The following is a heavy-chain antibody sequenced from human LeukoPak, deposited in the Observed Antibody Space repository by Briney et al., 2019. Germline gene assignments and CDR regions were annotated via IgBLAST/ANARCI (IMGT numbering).Heavy chain of an antibody. Sequence: ASVKVSCKASGYTFTGYYMHWVRQAPGQGLEWMGWINPNSGGTNYAQKFQGWVTMTRDTSISTAYMELSRLRSDDTAVYYCARDGYDILTGYYKGWFDPWGQGTLVTVSS. D-gene: IGHD3-9*01. CDR2: INPNSGGT. CDR1: GYTFTGYY. CDR3: ARDGYDILTGYYKGWFDP. V-gene: IGHV1-2*04. J-gene: IGHJ5*02.